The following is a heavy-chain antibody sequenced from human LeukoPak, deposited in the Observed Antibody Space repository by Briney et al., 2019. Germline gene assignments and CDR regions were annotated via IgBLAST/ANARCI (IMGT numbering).Heavy chain of an antibody. Sequence: GGSLRLSCAASGFTFCSYEMNWVRQAPGKGLEWVSYISSSGSTIYYADSVKGRFTISRDNAKNSLYLQMNSLRAEDTAVYYCARDSSGVEQYYYYYYMDVWGKGTTVTVSS. CDR2: ISSSGSTI. J-gene: IGHJ6*03. V-gene: IGHV3-48*03. D-gene: IGHD3-10*01. CDR3: ARDSSGVEQYYYYYYMDV. CDR1: GFTFCSYE.